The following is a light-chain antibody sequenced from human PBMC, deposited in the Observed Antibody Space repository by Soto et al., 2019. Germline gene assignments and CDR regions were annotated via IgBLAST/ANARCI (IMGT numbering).Light chain of an antibody. J-gene: IGKJ1*01. CDR3: QQYGSSRWT. CDR1: QSVSSSY. Sequence: EIVLTQSPGTLSLSPGERATLSCRASQSVSSSYLAWYQLKPGQAPRLLIYGASSRATGIPDRFSGSGSGTDFTLTISRLEPEDFAVYYCQQYGSSRWTFGQGTKVDIK. V-gene: IGKV3-20*01. CDR2: GAS.